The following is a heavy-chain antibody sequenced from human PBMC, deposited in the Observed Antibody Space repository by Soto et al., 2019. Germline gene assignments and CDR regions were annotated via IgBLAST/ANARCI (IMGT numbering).Heavy chain of an antibody. CDR2: IHRTGST. D-gene: IGHD3-10*01. Sequence: TSETLSRTCSVSRGSISSYYWSWVRQPPGKGLEWIGFIHRTGSTKYNPSLESRVTISVGTSQNQLSLRLSSVTAADTAVYYCARESAGSGKNNWFDPWGQGILVTVSS. J-gene: IGHJ5*02. V-gene: IGHV4-59*01. CDR1: RGSISSYY. CDR3: ARESAGSGKNNWFDP.